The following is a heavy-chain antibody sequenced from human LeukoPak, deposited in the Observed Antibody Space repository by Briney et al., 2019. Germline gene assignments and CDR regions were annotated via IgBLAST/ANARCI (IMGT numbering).Heavy chain of an antibody. J-gene: IGHJ3*02. D-gene: IGHD1-20*01. CDR2: INHSGRS. V-gene: IGHV4-34*01. Sequence: PSETLSLTCAVYGGSFSDYYWSWIRQPPGKGLEWIGEINHSGRSNYNSSLKSRVTVSVDTSKNQFSLKLSSVTAADTAVYYCARVYNWNPLDAFDIWGQGTMVTVSS. CDR3: ARVYNWNPLDAFDI. CDR1: GGSFSDYY.